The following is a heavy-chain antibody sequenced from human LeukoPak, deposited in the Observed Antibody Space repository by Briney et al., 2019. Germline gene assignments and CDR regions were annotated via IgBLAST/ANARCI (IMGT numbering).Heavy chain of an antibody. CDR2: ISAYTGDA. V-gene: IGHV1-8*03. D-gene: IGHD3/OR15-3a*01. J-gene: IGHJ5*02. CDR3: ARGLIFSPTTFDP. Sequence: ASVKVSCKASGYTFNSYAISWVRQAPGQGPEWMGWISAYTGDAHYEEKFQGRVTITRNTSISTAYMELSSLRSEDTAVYYCARGLIFSPTTFDPWGQGTLVTVSS. CDR1: GYTFNSYA.